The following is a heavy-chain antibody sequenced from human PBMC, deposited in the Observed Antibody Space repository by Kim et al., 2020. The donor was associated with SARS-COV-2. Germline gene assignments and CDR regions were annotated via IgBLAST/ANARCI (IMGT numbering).Heavy chain of an antibody. Sequence: ASVKVSCKASGYTFTSYGISWVRQAPGQGLEWMGWISAYNGNTNYAQKLQGRVTMTTDTSTSTAYMELRSLRSDDTAVYYCARGTSFGYDSSGYYYATLYGMDVWGQGTTVTVSS. D-gene: IGHD3-22*01. CDR3: ARGTSFGYDSSGYYYATLYGMDV. CDR2: ISAYNGNT. V-gene: IGHV1-18*01. CDR1: GYTFTSYG. J-gene: IGHJ6*02.